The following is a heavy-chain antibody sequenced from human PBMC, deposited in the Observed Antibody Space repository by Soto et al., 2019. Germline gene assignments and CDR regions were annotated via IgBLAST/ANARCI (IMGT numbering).Heavy chain of an antibody. CDR2: IKQEGSET. Sequence: GKGLEWVANIKQEGSETYYADSVKGRFTISRAKSKNTLYLRMNNLRAEDTAVYYCAKDLAGCTSCYDSYYYDLDVSVKRTTVTVSS. J-gene: IGHJ6*04. V-gene: IGHV3-7*01. CDR3: AKDLAGCTSCYDSYYYDLDV. D-gene: IGHD2-2*01.